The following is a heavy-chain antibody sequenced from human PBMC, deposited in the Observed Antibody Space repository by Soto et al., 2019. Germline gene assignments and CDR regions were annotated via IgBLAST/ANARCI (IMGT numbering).Heavy chain of an antibody. V-gene: IGHV4-34*01. CDR2: INHSGST. CDR3: ARGGVGTMVRGVINYGMDV. J-gene: IGHJ6*02. Sequence: SETLSLTCAVYGGSFRGYYWSWIRQPPGKGLEWIGEINHSGSTNYNPSLKSRVTISVDTSKNQFSLKLSSVTAADTAVYYCARGGVGTMVRGVINYGMDVWGLGTTVTVSS. D-gene: IGHD3-10*01. CDR1: GGSFRGYY.